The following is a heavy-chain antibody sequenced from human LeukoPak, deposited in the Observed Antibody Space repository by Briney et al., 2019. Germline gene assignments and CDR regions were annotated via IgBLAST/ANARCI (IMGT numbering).Heavy chain of an antibody. V-gene: IGHV4-59*02. D-gene: IGHD7-27*01. CDR2: IYYAGST. Sequence: SETLSLTCTISGGSVSDYYWSWIRQSPGKGLEWIGYIYYAGSTTYNPSLKSRVTISADTSKNQFSLKLSSVTAADTAVYYCASRKLGNDYWGQGTLVTVSS. CDR3: ASRKLGNDY. CDR1: GGSVSDYY. J-gene: IGHJ4*02.